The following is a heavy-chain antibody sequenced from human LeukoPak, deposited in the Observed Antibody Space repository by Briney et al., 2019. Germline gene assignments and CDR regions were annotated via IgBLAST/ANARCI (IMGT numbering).Heavy chain of an antibody. Sequence: GGSLRLSCAASGFTLSSYWMHWVRQAPGKGLVWCSRINPDGSSTSYADSVKGRFTISRDNAKNTLYLQMNSLRAEDTAMYYCARVDIGGWYWLDPWGQGTLVTVSS. V-gene: IGHV3-74*01. CDR3: ARVDIGGWYWLDP. D-gene: IGHD6-19*01. J-gene: IGHJ5*02. CDR2: INPDGSST. CDR1: GFTLSSYW.